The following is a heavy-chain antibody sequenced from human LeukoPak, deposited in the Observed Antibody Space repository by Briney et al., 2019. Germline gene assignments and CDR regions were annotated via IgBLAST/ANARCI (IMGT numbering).Heavy chain of an antibody. V-gene: IGHV3-53*01. CDR3: ARVGRESDGFDY. CDR1: GFTVSSNY. J-gene: IGHJ4*02. D-gene: IGHD1-26*01. Sequence: GGSLRLSCAASGFTVSSNYMSWVRQAPGKGLEWVSVIYSGGSTYYADSVKGRFTISRDNSKNTLYLQMNSLRAEDTAVYYCARVGRESDGFDYWGQGTLVTVSS. CDR2: IYSGGST.